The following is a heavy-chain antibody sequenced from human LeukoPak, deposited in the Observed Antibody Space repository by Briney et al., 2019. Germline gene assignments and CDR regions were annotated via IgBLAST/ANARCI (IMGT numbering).Heavy chain of an antibody. D-gene: IGHD3-22*01. Sequence: PGGSLRLSCAASGFTFSSYAMSWVRQAPGKGLEWVSAISGSGGSTYYADSVKGRFTISRDNSKNTLYLQMNSLRAEDTAVYYCAKVYTGDSSGVDAFDIWGQGTMVTVSS. CDR1: GFTFSSYA. J-gene: IGHJ3*02. CDR3: AKVYTGDSSGVDAFDI. CDR2: ISGSGGST. V-gene: IGHV3-23*01.